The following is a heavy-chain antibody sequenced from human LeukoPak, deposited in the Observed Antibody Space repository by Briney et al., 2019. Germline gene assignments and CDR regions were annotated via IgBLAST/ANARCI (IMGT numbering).Heavy chain of an antibody. D-gene: IGHD5-12*01. CDR2: ISSSSSTI. V-gene: IGHV3-48*02. CDR1: GFTFSSYS. Sequence: GGSLRLSCAASGFTFSSYSMNWVRQAPGKGLEWVSYISSSSSTIYYADSVKGRFTISRDNAKNSLYLQMNSLRDEDTAVYYCARDRALVAVGDALDIWGQGTMVTVSS. J-gene: IGHJ3*02. CDR3: ARDRALVAVGDALDI.